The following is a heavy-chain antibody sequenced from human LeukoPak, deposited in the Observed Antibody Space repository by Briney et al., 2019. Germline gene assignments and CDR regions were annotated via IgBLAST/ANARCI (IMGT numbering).Heavy chain of an antibody. CDR3: ARHDYSNYPVFNY. Sequence: SETLSLTCTVSGGSISSYYWSWIRQPAGKGLGWIGRIHTSGSTNYNPSLKSRVTMSVDTSKNQFSLKLSSVTAADTAVYYCARHDYSNYPVFNYWGQGTLVTVSS. CDR2: IHTSGST. J-gene: IGHJ4*02. D-gene: IGHD4-11*01. V-gene: IGHV4-4*07. CDR1: GGSISSYY.